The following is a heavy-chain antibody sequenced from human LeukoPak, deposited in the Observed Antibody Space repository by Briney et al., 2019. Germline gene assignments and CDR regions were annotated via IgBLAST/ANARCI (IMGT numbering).Heavy chain of an antibody. CDR3: TAYYGSGSYRAGY. J-gene: IGHJ4*02. CDR1: GFTFSNAW. CDR2: IKSKTDGGTT. D-gene: IGHD3-10*01. Sequence: PGGSLRLSCAASGFTFSNAWMSWVRQAPGKGLEWVGRIKSKTDGGTTDYAAPVKGRFTISRDDSKNTLYLQMNSLKTEDTAVYYCTAYYGSGSYRAGYWGQGTLVTVSS. V-gene: IGHV3-15*01.